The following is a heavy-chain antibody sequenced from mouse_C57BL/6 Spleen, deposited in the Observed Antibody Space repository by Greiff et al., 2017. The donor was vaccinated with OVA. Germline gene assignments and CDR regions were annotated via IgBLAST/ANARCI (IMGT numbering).Heavy chain of an antibody. Sequence: VQLQQSGPELVKPGASVKISCKASGYAFSSSWMNWVKQRPGTGLEWIGRMYPGDGDTNYNGKFKGKATLTADKSSSTAYMQLSSLTSEDSAVYFCARKGTNWDLFDYWGQGTTLTVSS. CDR1: GYAFSSSW. D-gene: IGHD4-1*01. J-gene: IGHJ2*01. CDR3: ARKGTNWDLFDY. V-gene: IGHV1-82*01. CDR2: MYPGDGDT.